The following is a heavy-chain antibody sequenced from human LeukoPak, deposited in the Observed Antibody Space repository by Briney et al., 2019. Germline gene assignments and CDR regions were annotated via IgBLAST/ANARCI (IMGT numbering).Heavy chain of an antibody. CDR1: GFTFSSYA. V-gene: IGHV3-7*01. CDR2: IKEDGREK. Sequence: PGGSLRLSCAASGFTFSSYAMHWVRQAPGRGLEWVANIKEDGREKNYLDSVKGRFTISRDNAKNSLYLQMNSLRDEDTAVYYCARDFNTVVRLVDWGQGTLVTVSS. D-gene: IGHD4-23*01. CDR3: ARDFNTVVRLVD. J-gene: IGHJ4*02.